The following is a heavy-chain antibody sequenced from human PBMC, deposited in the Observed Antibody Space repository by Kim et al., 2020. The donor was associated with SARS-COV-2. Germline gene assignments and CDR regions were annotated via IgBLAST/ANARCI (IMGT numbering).Heavy chain of an antibody. V-gene: IGHV4-39*01. D-gene: IGHD3-3*01. CDR3: ARHIGFGPIDP. CDR2: IYYSGST. CDR1: GGSISSCSYY. J-gene: IGHJ5*02. Sequence: SETLSLTCTVSGGSISSCSYYWGWIRQPQGKGLDWIGSIYYSGSTYYNPSLKSRVTIYVDTSKNQFSLKLSSVTAADTAVYYCARHIGFGPIDPWGEGTL.